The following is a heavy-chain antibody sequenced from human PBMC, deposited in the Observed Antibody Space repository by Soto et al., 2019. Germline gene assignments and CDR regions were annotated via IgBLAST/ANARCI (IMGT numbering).Heavy chain of an antibody. V-gene: IGHV5-10-1*01. Sequence: PGESRKISCKGSGYRFTNSWITWVRQMPGKGLEWMGRIDPSDSYTNYSPSFQGHVTISVDKSISTAYLQWSSLKASDTAIYYCARLGYGYYFDYWGQGTLVTVSS. CDR1: GYRFTNSW. CDR2: IDPSDSYT. J-gene: IGHJ4*02. D-gene: IGHD1-1*01. CDR3: ARLGYGYYFDY.